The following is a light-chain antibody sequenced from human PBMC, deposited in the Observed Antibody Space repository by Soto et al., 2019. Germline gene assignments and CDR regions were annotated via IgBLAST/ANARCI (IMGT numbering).Light chain of an antibody. CDR2: AVS. V-gene: IGLV2-14*01. Sequence: QSVLTQPASVSGSPGQSITISCTGTSSDIGDYNYVSWYQQHPGKAPKLMIFAVSSRPSGVSNRFSGSKSGNTASLTISGLQVEDEADYYCSSYTSSNTLYVFGTGTKLTVL. CDR1: SSDIGDYNY. J-gene: IGLJ1*01. CDR3: SSYTSSNTLYV.